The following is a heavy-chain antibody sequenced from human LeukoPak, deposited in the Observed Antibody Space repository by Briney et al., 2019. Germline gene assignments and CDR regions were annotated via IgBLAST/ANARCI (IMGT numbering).Heavy chain of an antibody. D-gene: IGHD6-19*01. V-gene: IGHV3-30*18. CDR1: GFTFSSYE. J-gene: IGHJ4*02. CDR3: AKDGRSYSSGWPPFDY. CDR2: ISYDGSNK. Sequence: TGGSLRLSCAASGFTFSSYEMNWVRQAPGKGLEWVAVISYDGSNKYYADSVKGRFTISRDNSKNTLYLQMNSLRAEDTAVYHCAKDGRSYSSGWPPFDYWGQGALVTVSS.